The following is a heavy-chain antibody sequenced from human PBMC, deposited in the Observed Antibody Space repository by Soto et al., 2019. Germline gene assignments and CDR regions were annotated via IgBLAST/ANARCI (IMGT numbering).Heavy chain of an antibody. CDR3: ARRGSGLALDY. CDR2: ISGSGEIT. J-gene: IGHJ4*02. D-gene: IGHD3-10*01. Sequence: GGSLRLSCAASGFTFSDHAMHWVRQAPGKGLEYVAAISGSGEITSYAEPVKGRFTISRDNSRNTLYLQMGSLRTEDSAVYYCARRGSGLALDYWGQGTLVTVSS. V-gene: IGHV3-64*02. CDR1: GFTFSDHA.